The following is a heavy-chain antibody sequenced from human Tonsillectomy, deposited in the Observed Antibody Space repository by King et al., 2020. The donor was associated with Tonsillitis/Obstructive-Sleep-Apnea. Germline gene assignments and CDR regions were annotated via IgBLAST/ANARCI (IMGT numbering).Heavy chain of an antibody. CDR2: ISSSSSYI. V-gene: IGHV3-21*01. D-gene: IGHD5-24*01. CDR3: ARGSGDGYNSYDY. CDR1: GFTFSSYS. Sequence: VQLVQSGGGLVKPGGSLRLSCAASGFTFSSYSMNWVRQAPGKGLEWGSSISSSSSYIYYADSVKGRFTISRDNAKNSLYLQMNRLSAEDTAVYYCARGSGDGYNSYDYWGQGTLVTVSS. J-gene: IGHJ4*02.